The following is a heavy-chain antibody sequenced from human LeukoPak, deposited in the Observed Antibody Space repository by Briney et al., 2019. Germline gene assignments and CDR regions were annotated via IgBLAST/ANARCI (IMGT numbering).Heavy chain of an antibody. D-gene: IGHD5-24*01. J-gene: IGHJ4*02. CDR2: INPNSGGT. V-gene: IGHV1-2*02. CDR3: ARVLVEMATITAFDY. Sequence: ASVKVSCKASGYTFTGYYVHWVRQAPGQGLEWMGWINPNSGGTNYAQKFQGRVTMTRDTSISTAYMELSRLRSDDTAVYYCARVLVEMATITAFDYWGQGTLVTVSS. CDR1: GYTFTGYY.